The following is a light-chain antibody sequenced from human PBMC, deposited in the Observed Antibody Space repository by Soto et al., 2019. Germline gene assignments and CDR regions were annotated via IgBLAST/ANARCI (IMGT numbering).Light chain of an antibody. CDR2: DVI. J-gene: IGLJ2*01. CDR3: SSYGGSNNLL. V-gene: IGLV2-8*01. Sequence: QSALTQPPSASGSPGQSVNISCTGTSRDIGGYDFVSWYQQHPGKAPKLLIYDVIKRPSGVPDRFSGSKSGNTASLTVSGLQTDDEADYYCSSYGGSNNLLFGGGTKLTVL. CDR1: SRDIGGYDF.